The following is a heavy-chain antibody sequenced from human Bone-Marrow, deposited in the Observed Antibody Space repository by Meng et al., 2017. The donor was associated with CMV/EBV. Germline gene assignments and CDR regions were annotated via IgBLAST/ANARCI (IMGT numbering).Heavy chain of an antibody. CDR3: ASSGELLHH. J-gene: IGHJ5*02. CDR2: ISSSGSTI. Sequence: GESLKISCAASGFTFSNYNMGWVRQAPGKGLEWVSYISSSGSTIYYADSVKGRFTISRDNAKNSLYLQMNSLRAEDTAVYYCASSGELLHHWGQGTAVTVSS. V-gene: IGHV3-48*04. CDR1: GFTFSNYN. D-gene: IGHD3-10*01.